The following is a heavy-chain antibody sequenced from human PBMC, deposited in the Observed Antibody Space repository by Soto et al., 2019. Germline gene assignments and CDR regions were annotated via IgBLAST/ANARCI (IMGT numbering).Heavy chain of an antibody. J-gene: IGHJ4*02. CDR2: IIPVFGTT. CDR3: ARGGGPYVWLNEF. Sequence: QGQLVQSGPEVKKPGSSVKVSCKDSGGLFSSFAISWVRQAPGQGLEWLGGIIPVFGTTNYAEKFQDRVTITADESTNTAYMELSSLTSGDTAIYYCARGGGPYVWLNEFWGQGTLVTVSS. D-gene: IGHD3-16*01. V-gene: IGHV1-69*01. CDR1: GGLFSSFA.